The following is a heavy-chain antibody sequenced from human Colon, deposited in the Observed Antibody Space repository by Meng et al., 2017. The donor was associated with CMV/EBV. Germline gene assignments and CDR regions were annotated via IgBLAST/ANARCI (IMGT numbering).Heavy chain of an antibody. CDR2: ISPYNGNT. CDR1: GYTFTSYD. J-gene: IGHJ6*02. Sequence: ASVKVSCKASGYTFTSYDISWVRQAPGQGLEWMGWISPYNGNTNYAQKLQGRVTMTTDTSTSTVYMELRSLRSDDTAVYYCARDRDSSYNYNMGVWGQGTTVTVSS. V-gene: IGHV1-18*01. CDR3: ARDRDSSYNYNMGV.